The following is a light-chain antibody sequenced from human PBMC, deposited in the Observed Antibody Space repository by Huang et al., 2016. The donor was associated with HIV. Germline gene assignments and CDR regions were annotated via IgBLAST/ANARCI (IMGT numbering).Light chain of an antibody. CDR1: QDIRKY. V-gene: IGKV1-33*01. J-gene: IGKJ2*01. CDR3: QQYDNLYT. Sequence: DIQMTQSPSSLSAPVGDGVTITCQASQDIRKYLNWYQQKPGNAPKLLIYDASNLQTGVPSRFRGNGSGTDFTLTISSLQPEDIATYYCQQYDNLYTFGQGTKLEIK. CDR2: DAS.